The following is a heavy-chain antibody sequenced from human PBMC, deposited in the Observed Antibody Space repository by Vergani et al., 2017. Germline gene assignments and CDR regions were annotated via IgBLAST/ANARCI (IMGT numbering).Heavy chain of an antibody. Sequence: QVQLQESGPGLVKPSQTLSLTCTVSGGSISSGGYYWSWIRQHPGKGLEWIGEINHSGSTNYNPSLKSRVTISVDTSKNQFSLKLSSVTAADTAVYYCARGRYCTNGVCYTSYYYYGMDVWGQGTTVTVSS. J-gene: IGHJ6*02. CDR3: ARGRYCTNGVCYTSYYYYGMDV. CDR1: GGSISSGGYY. V-gene: IGHV4-31*03. D-gene: IGHD2-8*01. CDR2: INHSGST.